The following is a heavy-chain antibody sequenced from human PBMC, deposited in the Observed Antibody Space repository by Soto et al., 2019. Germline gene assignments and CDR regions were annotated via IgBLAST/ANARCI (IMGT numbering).Heavy chain of an antibody. Sequence: SVTLSLTCAVSGGSITSNWWRWVRQPPGKGLEWIGEIYHNGRFNYNPSLRSRLTISIDKSKNQLSLKLTSVTAAYTAVHYCVRNYCYRFDPWGPGTLVTVSS. CDR1: GGSITSNW. J-gene: IGHJ5*02. CDR2: IYHNGRF. D-gene: IGHD3-10*01. V-gene: IGHV4-4*02. CDR3: VRNYCYRFDP.